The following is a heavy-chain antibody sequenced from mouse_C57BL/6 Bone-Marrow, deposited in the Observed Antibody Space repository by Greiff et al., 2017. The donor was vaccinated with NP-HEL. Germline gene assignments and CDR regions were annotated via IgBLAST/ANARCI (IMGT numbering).Heavy chain of an antibody. CDR1: GYTFTTYW. CDR3: ARNLLLWYFWFYFDY. D-gene: IGHD2-1*01. CDR2: IDPSDSYT. Sequence: VQLQQPGAELVKPGASVKLSCKASGYTFTTYWMQWVKQRPGQGLEWIGEIDPSDSYTNYNQKFKGKATLTVDKSSSTAYMQLSSLTSEDSAVYYCARNLLLWYFWFYFDYWGQGTTLTVSS. J-gene: IGHJ2*01. V-gene: IGHV1-50*01.